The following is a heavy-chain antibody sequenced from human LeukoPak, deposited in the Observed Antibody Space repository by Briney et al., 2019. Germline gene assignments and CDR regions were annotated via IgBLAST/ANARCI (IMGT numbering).Heavy chain of an antibody. CDR3: ARGTYYSNYYYYYMDV. D-gene: IGHD4-11*01. CDR1: GYTFTSFG. V-gene: IGHV1-3*01. Sequence: ASVKVSCKASGYTFTSFGIHWVRQAPGQRLEWMGWINAGNGNTKYSQKFQGRVTISRDTSASTAYMELSSLRSEDTAVYYCARGTYYSNYYYYYMDVWGKGTTVTVSS. CDR2: INAGNGNT. J-gene: IGHJ6*03.